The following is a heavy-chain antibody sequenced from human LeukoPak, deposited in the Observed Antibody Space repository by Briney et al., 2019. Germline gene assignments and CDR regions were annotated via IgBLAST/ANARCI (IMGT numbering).Heavy chain of an antibody. CDR1: GGSFSGYY. Sequence: SETLSLTCAVYGGSFSGYYWSWIRQPPGKGLEWIGEINHSGSTNYNPSLKSRVTISVDTPKNQFSLKLSSVTAADTAVYYCARAYYDFWSGYYGTNWFDPWGQGTLVTVSS. D-gene: IGHD3-3*01. CDR3: ARAYYDFWSGYYGTNWFDP. CDR2: INHSGST. J-gene: IGHJ5*02. V-gene: IGHV4-34*01.